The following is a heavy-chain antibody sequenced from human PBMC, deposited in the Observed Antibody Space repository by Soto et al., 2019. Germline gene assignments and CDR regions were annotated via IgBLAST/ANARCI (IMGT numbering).Heavy chain of an antibody. CDR3: AKRYSGSYHFDY. CDR1: GFTFSNAW. Sequence: PGGSLRLSCAASGFTFSNAWMNWVRQAPGKGLEWVGRIKSKTDGGTTDYAAPVKGRFTISRDDSKNTLYLQMNSLRAEDTAVYYCAKRYSGSYHFDYWGQGTLVTVSS. D-gene: IGHD1-26*01. J-gene: IGHJ4*02. CDR2: IKSKTDGGTT. V-gene: IGHV3-15*07.